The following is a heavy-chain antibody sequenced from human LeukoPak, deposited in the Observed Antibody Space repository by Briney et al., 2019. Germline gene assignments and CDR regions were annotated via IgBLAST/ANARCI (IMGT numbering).Heavy chain of an antibody. CDR2: IYYSGST. V-gene: IGHV4-39*01. CDR1: GGSISSSSYY. D-gene: IGHD7-27*01. Sequence: SETLSLTCTVSGGSISSSSYYWGWIRQPPGKGLEWIGSIYYSGSTYYNPSLKSRVTISVDTSKNQFSLKLSSVTAADTAVYYCARHFQLGTIDYWGQGTLVTVSS. J-gene: IGHJ4*02. CDR3: ARHFQLGTIDY.